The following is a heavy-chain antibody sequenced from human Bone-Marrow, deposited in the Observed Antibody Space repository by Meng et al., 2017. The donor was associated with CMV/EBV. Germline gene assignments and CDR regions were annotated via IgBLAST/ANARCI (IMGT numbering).Heavy chain of an antibody. CDR1: GFTFSSYS. J-gene: IGHJ4*02. Sequence: GESLKISCAASGFTFSSYSMNWVRQAPGKGLEWVSSISSSSSYIYYADSVKGRFTISRDNAKNSLYLQMNSLIAEDTAVYYCARRGDIVVVVAAFDYWGQGTLVTVSS. CDR3: ARRGDIVVVVAAFDY. CDR2: ISSSSSYI. V-gene: IGHV3-21*01. D-gene: IGHD2-15*01.